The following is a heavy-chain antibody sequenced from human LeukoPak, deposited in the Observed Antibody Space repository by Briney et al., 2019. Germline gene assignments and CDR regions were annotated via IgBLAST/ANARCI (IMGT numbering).Heavy chain of an antibody. CDR3: ASSPGYSSSWYLFDI. Sequence: SETLSLTCAVYGGSFSGYYWSWIRQPPGKGLEWIGEINHSGSTYYNPSLKSRVTISVDTSKNQFSLKLSSVTAADTAVYYCASSPGYSSSWYLFDIWGQGTMVTVSS. D-gene: IGHD6-13*01. CDR1: GGSFSGYY. J-gene: IGHJ3*02. CDR2: INHSGST. V-gene: IGHV4-34*01.